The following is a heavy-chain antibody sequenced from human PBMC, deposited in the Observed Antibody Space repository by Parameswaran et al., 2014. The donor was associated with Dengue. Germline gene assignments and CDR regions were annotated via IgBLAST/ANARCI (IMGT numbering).Heavy chain of an antibody. D-gene: IGHD1-7*01. CDR2: IKQDGSD. CDR1: GFTFSSYW. Sequence: GSLRLSCAASGFTFSSYWMSWVRQAPGKGLEWLANIKQDGSDNYVDSVKGRFTIFRDNARNSLFLQMNSLRAEDTAVYYCASQLRLPFDYWGQGTQVTVSS. J-gene: IGHJ4*02. CDR3: ASQLRLPFDY. V-gene: IGHV3-7*03.